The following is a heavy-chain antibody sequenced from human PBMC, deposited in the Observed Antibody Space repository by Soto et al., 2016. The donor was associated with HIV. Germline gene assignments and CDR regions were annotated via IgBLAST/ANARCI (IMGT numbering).Heavy chain of an antibody. J-gene: IGHJ5*02. CDR2: IHYSGST. V-gene: IGHV4-59*01. Sequence: QVQLQESGPGLVKPSETLSLTCSVSGGSLSHYHWNWIRQPPGKGLEWIGEIHYSGSTNYNPSLKSRVIMSVDRSKNXISLILTYVSAADTAIYYCARGSLLRNFDRRRDNWFDPWGQGTLVTVSS. CDR1: GGSLSHYH. CDR3: ARGSLLRNFDRRRDNWFDP. D-gene: IGHD3-9*01.